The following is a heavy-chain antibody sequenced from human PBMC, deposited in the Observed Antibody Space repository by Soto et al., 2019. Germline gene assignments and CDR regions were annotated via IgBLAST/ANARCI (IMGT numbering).Heavy chain of an antibody. D-gene: IGHD2-2*01. Sequence: ETLSLTCTVSGGSISSSSYYWDWIRHPPGKGLEWIGSIYYSGSTYYNPSLKSRVTISVDTSKNQFSLKLSSVTAADTAVYYCARRAGCSSTSCSGYYYYGMDVWGQGTTVTVSS. V-gene: IGHV4-39*01. CDR2: IYYSGST. CDR3: ARRAGCSSTSCSGYYYYGMDV. J-gene: IGHJ6*02. CDR1: GGSISSSSYY.